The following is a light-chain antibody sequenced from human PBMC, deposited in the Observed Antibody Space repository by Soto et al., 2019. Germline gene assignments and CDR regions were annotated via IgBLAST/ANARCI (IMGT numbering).Light chain of an antibody. CDR1: SSDVGGYNY. CDR3: CSHTLRGAVA. CDR2: DVS. J-gene: IGLJ1*01. V-gene: IGLV2-14*01. Sequence: QSVLTQPASVSGSPGQSITISCSGASSDVGGYNYVSWYQQHPGKAPKLMIYDVSNRPSGVSNRFSGSKSGNTASLTISGLHLKDEANYYCCSHTLRGAVAFGNGTKRTV.